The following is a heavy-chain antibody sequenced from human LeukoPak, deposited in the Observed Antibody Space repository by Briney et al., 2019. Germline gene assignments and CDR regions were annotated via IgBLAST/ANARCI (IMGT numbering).Heavy chain of an antibody. J-gene: IGHJ4*02. CDR2: IYYSGST. V-gene: IGHV4-59*01. Sequence: SETLSLTCTVSGGSISSYYWSWIRQPPGKGLEWIGYIYYSGSTNYNPSLKSRVTISVDTSKNQFSLKLSSVTAADTAVYYCARGVVEHEYTYGTFDYWGQGTLVTVSS. CDR1: GGSISSYY. D-gene: IGHD5-18*01. CDR3: ARGVVEHEYTYGTFDY.